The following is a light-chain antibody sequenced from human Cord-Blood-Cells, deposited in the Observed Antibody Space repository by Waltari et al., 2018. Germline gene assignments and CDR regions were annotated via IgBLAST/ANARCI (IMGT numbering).Light chain of an antibody. CDR1: QSISSY. CDR3: QQSYSTPFT. V-gene: IGKV1-39*01. CDR2: AAS. Sequence: DIQMTQSPSSLSASVGDRVTITCRAIQSISSYLNWYQQKPGKAPKLLIYAASSLQSGVPARFSGSESVTEFTLTISSLQPQDFATYYCQQSYSTPFTFRPGTKVDIK. J-gene: IGKJ3*01.